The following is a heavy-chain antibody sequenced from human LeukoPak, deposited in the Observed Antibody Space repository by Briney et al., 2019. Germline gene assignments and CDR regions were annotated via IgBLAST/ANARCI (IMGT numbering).Heavy chain of an antibody. CDR3: ARVLWETKWEPLFDY. J-gene: IGHJ4*02. V-gene: IGHV1-46*01. CDR1: GYTFTSYY. D-gene: IGHD1-26*01. Sequence: VASVTVSCKASGYTFTSYYMHWVRQAPGQGLEWMGIINPSGGSTSYAQKFQGRVTMTRDTSTSTVYMELSSLRSEDTAVYYCARVLWETKWEPLFDYWGQGTLVTVSS. CDR2: INPSGGST.